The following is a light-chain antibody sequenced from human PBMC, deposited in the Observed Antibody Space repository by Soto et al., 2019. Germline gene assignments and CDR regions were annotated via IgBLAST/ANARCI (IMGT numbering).Light chain of an antibody. V-gene: IGLV1-44*01. CDR3: AAWDDSLNGQL. J-gene: IGLJ2*01. Sequence: QSVLTQPPSASGTPGHRVTISCSGSSSNIGSNYVYWYQQLPGTAPKLLIYSNNQRPSGVPDRFSGSKSDTSASRAISGLQSEDEGDYYCAAWDDSLNGQLFGGGTKLTVL. CDR2: SNN. CDR1: SSNIGSNY.